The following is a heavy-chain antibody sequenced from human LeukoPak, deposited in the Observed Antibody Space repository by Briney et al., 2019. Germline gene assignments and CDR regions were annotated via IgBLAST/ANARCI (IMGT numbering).Heavy chain of an antibody. CDR1: GFIFSDYH. CDR3: AREGLQRYYFDY. V-gene: IGHV3-69-1*01. J-gene: IGHJ4*02. CDR2: ISRTGSI. D-gene: IGHD4-11*01. Sequence: PGGSLRLSCAASGFIFSDYHMSWVRQAPGKGLECVSYISRTGSIQYSDSVRGRFTISRDNAKNSLYLQMNSLRAEDTAVYYCAREGLQRYYFDYWGQGTLVTVSS.